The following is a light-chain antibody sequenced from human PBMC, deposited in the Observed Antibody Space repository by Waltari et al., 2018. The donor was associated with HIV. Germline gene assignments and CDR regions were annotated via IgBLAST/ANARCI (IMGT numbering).Light chain of an antibody. Sequence: DIVMTQSPDSLAVSLGERATINCKSSQTVLYSSNNKNYLTWYQQRPGQPPKVVIYWASTRESGVPDRFSGSGSGTDFTLTINSLQAEDVAVYYCQQYYSLPYTFGRGTKLEIK. CDR1: QTVLYSSNNKNY. J-gene: IGKJ2*01. CDR2: WAS. V-gene: IGKV4-1*01. CDR3: QQYYSLPYT.